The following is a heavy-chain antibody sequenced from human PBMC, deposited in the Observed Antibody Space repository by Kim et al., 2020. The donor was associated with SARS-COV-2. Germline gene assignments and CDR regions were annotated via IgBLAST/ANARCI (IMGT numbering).Heavy chain of an antibody. D-gene: IGHD6-13*01. CDR3: ARGVASPPGYSSSWYLAPSALHFDY. CDR1: GYTFTSYA. CDR2: INAGNGNT. Sequence: ASVKVSCKASGYTFTSYAMHWVRQAPGQRLEWMGWINAGNGNTKYSQKFQGRVTITRDTSASTAYMELSSLRSEDTAVYYCARGVASPPGYSSSWYLAPSALHFDYWGQGTLVTVSS. V-gene: IGHV1-3*01. J-gene: IGHJ4*02.